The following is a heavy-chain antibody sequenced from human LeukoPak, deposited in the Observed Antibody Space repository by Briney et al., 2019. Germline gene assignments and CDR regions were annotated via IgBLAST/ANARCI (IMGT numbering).Heavy chain of an antibody. V-gene: IGHV3-11*04. Sequence: GGSLRLSCAASGFTFSDYYMSWIRQAPGKGLGWISYISSSASTIYYADSVKGRFTISRDNAKNSLYLQMNSLRVEDTAVYYCAKDRHSYSNAYFFDYWGQGTLVTVSS. D-gene: IGHD4-11*01. J-gene: IGHJ4*02. CDR1: GFTFSDYY. CDR2: ISSSASTI. CDR3: AKDRHSYSNAYFFDY.